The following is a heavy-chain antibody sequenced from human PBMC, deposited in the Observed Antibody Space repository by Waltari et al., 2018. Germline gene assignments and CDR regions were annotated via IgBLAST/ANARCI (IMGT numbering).Heavy chain of an antibody. D-gene: IGHD6-13*01. CDR2: IYYSGST. V-gene: IGHV4-59*01. CDR1: GGSISSYY. J-gene: IGHJ6*03. Sequence: QVQLQESGPGLVKPSETLSLTCTVSGGSISSYYWSWIRQPPGKGLEWIGYIYYSGSTNYTPSLKSRVTISVDTSKNQFSLKLSSVTAADTAVYYCARGKVAAAGKGGDYYYMDVWGKGTTVTVSS. CDR3: ARGKVAAAGKGGDYYYMDV.